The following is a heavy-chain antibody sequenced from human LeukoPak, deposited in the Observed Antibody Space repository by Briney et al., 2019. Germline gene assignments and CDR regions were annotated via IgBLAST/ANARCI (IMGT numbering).Heavy chain of an antibody. V-gene: IGHV3-48*03. CDR1: GFTFSSYE. CDR2: ITDSGTTI. J-gene: IGHJ4*02. Sequence: GGSLRLSCAASGFTFSSYEMNWVRQAPGKGLEWISYITDSGTTIYYADSVKGRFTISRDNAKNSLYLQMNSLRAEDTAIYYCARDQVGSENGFDSWGQGTLVTVSS. D-gene: IGHD1-1*01. CDR3: ARDQVGSENGFDS.